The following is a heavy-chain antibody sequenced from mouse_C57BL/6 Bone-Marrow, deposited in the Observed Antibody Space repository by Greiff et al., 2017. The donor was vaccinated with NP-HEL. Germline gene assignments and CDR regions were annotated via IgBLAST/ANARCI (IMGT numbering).Heavy chain of an antibody. CDR2: IDPSDSYT. D-gene: IGHD2-4*01. CDR1: GYTFTSYW. Sequence: QVQLKQPGAELVMPGASVKLSCKASGYTFTSYWMHWVKQRPGQGLEWIGEIDPSDSYTNYNQKFKGKSTLTVDKSSSTAYMQLSSLTSEDSAVYYCARRGDYDEFAYWGQGTLVTVSA. V-gene: IGHV1-69*01. CDR3: ARRGDYDEFAY. J-gene: IGHJ3*01.